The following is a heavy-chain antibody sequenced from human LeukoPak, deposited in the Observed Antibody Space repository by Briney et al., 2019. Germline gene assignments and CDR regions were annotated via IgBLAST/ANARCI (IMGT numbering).Heavy chain of an antibody. Sequence: SETLSLTCTVSGYSISSGYYWGWIRQPPGKGLEWIGSIYHSGSTYYNPSLKSRVTISVDTSKNQFSLKLSSVTAADTAAYYCARVHFVDTSFDYWGQGTLVTVSS. CDR2: IYHSGST. V-gene: IGHV4-38-2*02. CDR3: ARVHFVDTSFDY. D-gene: IGHD5-18*01. J-gene: IGHJ4*02. CDR1: GYSISSGYY.